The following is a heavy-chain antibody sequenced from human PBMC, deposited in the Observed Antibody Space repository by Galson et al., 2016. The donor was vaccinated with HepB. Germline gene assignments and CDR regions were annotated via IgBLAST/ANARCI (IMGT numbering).Heavy chain of an antibody. Sequence: SLRLSCAASGFTFNAHWMNWIRQAPGKGLEWVANIRGDGIVSYYAESVRGRFTISRDNAKNSLYLQMNGLRVDETAGYYCSREMTGSYFDWGQGTLVTASS. D-gene: IGHD3-10*01. CDR2: IRGDGIVS. CDR3: SREMTGSYFD. V-gene: IGHV3-7*01. CDR1: GFTFNAHW. J-gene: IGHJ4*02.